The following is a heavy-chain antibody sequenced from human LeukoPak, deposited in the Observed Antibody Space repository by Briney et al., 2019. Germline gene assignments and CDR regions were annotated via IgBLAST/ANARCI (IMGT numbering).Heavy chain of an antibody. CDR3: ARDFYYDTKGAFDI. V-gene: IGHV1-2*02. CDR1: GYTFTTYY. J-gene: IGHJ3*02. CDR2: INPNNGGT. D-gene: IGHD3-22*01. Sequence: GASVKVSCKASGYTFTTYYMHWVRQASGQGLEWMGWINPNNGGTKYAQKFQGRVTMTRDTSISTAYMELSRLRSDDTAVFYCARDFYYDTKGAFDIWGQGTMVTVSS.